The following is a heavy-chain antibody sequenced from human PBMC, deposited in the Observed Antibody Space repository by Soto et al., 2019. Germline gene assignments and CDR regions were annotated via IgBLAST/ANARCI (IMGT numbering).Heavy chain of an antibody. D-gene: IGHD2-2*01. CDR2: IWYDGSNK. Sequence: QGQLAESGGGVVQPGRSLRLSCAASGFTFSSYGMHWVRQAPGKGLEWVAVIWYDGSNKYYADSVKGRFTISRDNSKNTLYLQMNSLRAEDTAVYYCARGELLTCSDTSSYRYYYGMNVWGQGTTVTVSS. V-gene: IGHV3-33*01. CDR3: ARGELLTCSDTSSYRYYYGMNV. CDR1: GFTFSSYG. J-gene: IGHJ6*02.